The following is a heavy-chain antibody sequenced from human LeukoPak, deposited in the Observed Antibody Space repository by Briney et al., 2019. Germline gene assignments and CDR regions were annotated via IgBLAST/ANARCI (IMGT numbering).Heavy chain of an antibody. CDR2: MNPNSGNT. CDR1: GYTFTSYD. V-gene: IGHV1-8*01. CDR3: ARDKGVAVADYYYYYGMDV. D-gene: IGHD6-19*01. Sequence: ASVKVSCKASGYTFTSYDNNWVRQATGQGLEWMGWMNPNSGNTGYAQKFQGRVTMTRNTSISTAYMELSSLRSEDTAVYYCARDKGVAVADYYYYYGMDVWGQGTTVTVSS. J-gene: IGHJ6*02.